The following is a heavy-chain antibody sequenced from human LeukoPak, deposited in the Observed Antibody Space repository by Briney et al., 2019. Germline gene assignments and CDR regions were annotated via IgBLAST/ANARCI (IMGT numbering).Heavy chain of an antibody. V-gene: IGHV3-30-3*01. CDR3: ARGQRDIVVVTAPYYFDY. Sequence: GRSLRLSCAASGFTFSSYAMHWVRQAPGKGLEWVAVILYDGSNKYYADSVKGRFTISRDNSKNTLYVQMNSLRGEDTAVYYCARGQRDIVVVTAPYYFDYWGQGTLVTVSS. J-gene: IGHJ4*02. CDR2: ILYDGSNK. CDR1: GFTFSSYA. D-gene: IGHD2-21*02.